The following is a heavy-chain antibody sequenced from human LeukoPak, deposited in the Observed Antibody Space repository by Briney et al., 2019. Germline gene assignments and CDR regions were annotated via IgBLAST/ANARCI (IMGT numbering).Heavy chain of an antibody. J-gene: IGHJ4*02. V-gene: IGHV3-30-3*01. CDR2: ISYDGSNK. CDR3: ARDGAAYYDILTGYYPDDY. Sequence: GGSLRLSCAAAGFTLSSYAMHWVRQATGKGLDWVAVISYDGSNKYYADSVKGRFTISRDNSKNTLYLQMNSLRAEDTAVYYCARDGAAYYDILTGYYPDDYWGQGTLVTVSS. CDR1: GFTLSSYA. D-gene: IGHD3-9*01.